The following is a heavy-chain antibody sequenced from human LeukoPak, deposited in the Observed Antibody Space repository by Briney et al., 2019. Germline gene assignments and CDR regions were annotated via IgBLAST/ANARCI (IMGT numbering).Heavy chain of an antibody. Sequence: SVKVSCKASGGTFSSYAISWVRQAPGQGLEWMGGIIPIFGTANYAQKFQGRVTITADESTSTAYMELSSLRSEDTAVYYCARAPDYYYDSSGPHFDYWGQGTLVTVSS. CDR1: GGTFSSYA. CDR3: ARAPDYYYDSSGPHFDY. J-gene: IGHJ4*02. V-gene: IGHV1-69*13. D-gene: IGHD3-22*01. CDR2: IIPIFGTA.